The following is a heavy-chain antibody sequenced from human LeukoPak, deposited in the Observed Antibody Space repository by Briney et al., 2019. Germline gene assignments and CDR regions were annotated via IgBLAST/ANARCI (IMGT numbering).Heavy chain of an antibody. J-gene: IGHJ4*02. CDR2: ISYDGSNK. V-gene: IGHV3-30*18. D-gene: IGHD5-18*01. CDR3: AKHSSAMAKDY. CDR1: GFTFSSYG. Sequence: GGSLRLSCAASGFTFSSYGMHWVRQAPGNGLEWVAVISYDGSNKYYADSVKGRFTISRDNSKNTLYLQMNSLRAEDTAVYYCAKHSSAMAKDYWGQGTLVTVSS.